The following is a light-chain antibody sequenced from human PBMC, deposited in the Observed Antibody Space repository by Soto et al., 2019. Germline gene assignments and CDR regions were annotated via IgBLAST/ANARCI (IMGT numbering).Light chain of an antibody. V-gene: IGKV3-11*01. CDR3: QQRSNWPPIT. CDR1: QSVSSY. J-gene: IGKJ5*01. Sequence: VLTQSPVTLSLSPGERATLSCRASQSVSSYLAWYQQKPGQAPRLLIYDASSRATGIPARFSGSGSGTDFTLTISSLEPEDFAVYYCQQRSNWPPITFGQGTRLEIK. CDR2: DAS.